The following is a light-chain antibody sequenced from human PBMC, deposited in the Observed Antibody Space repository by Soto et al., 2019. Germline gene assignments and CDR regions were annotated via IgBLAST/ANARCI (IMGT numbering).Light chain of an antibody. J-gene: IGKJ5*01. CDR3: QQRSNWPPIT. CDR1: QSVSSY. CDR2: DAS. V-gene: IGKV3-11*01. Sequence: EIVLTQYPATLSLSPGERATLSCRASQSVSSYLAWYQQKPGQAPRLLIYDASNRATGIPARFSGSGFGTDFTLTISSLEPEDAAVYYCQQRSNWPPITFGQVTRLEIK.